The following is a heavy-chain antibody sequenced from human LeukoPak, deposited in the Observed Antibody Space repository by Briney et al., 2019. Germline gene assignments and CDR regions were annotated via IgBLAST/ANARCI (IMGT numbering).Heavy chain of an antibody. CDR2: IIPIFGTA. CDR1: GYTFTSYG. Sequence: GASVKVSCKASGYTFTSYGISWVRQAPRQGLEWMGGIIPIFGTANYAQKFQGRVTITTDESTSTAYMELSSLRSEDTAVYYCARSGEGYSATGYYYMDVWGKGTTVTVSS. V-gene: IGHV1-69*05. CDR3: ARSGEGYSATGYYYMDV. D-gene: IGHD2-15*01. J-gene: IGHJ6*03.